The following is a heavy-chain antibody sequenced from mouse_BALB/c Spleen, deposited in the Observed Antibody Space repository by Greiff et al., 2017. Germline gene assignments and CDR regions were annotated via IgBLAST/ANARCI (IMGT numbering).Heavy chain of an antibody. V-gene: IGHV1-67*01. CDR1: GYTFTDYA. J-gene: IGHJ2*01. CDR3: ARGRPLDY. Sequence: VQLQQSGPELVRPGVSVKISCKGSGYTFTDYAMHWVKQSHAKSLEWIGVISTYYGNTNYNQKFKGKATMTVDKSSSTAYMELARLTSEDSAIYYCARGRPLDYWGQGTTLTVSS. D-gene: IGHD1-2*01. CDR2: ISTYYGNT.